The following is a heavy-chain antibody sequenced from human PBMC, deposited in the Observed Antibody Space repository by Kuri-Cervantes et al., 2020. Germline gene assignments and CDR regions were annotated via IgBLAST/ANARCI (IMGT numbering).Heavy chain of an antibody. J-gene: IGHJ4*02. D-gene: IGHD3-9*01. CDR3: ARGRNYDILTGLDY. CDR1: GCTFDDYA. Sequence: GESLKISCAASGCTFDDYAMHWVRQAPGKGLEWVAAISGSGGSTYYADSVKGRFTISRDNSKNTLYLQMNCLRAEDAAVYYCARGRNYDILTGLDYWGQGTLVTVSS. CDR2: ISGSGGST. V-gene: IGHV3-23*01.